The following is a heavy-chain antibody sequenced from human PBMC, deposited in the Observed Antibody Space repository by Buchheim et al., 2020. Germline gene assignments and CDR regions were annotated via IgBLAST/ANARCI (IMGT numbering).Heavy chain of an antibody. CDR3: ARRTYYYDSSGYDVFDY. V-gene: IGHV4-59*08. CDR2: IYYSGST. CDR1: GGSISSYY. J-gene: IGHJ4*02. Sequence: QVQLQESGPGLVKPSETLSLTCTVSGGSISSYYWSWIRQPPGKGLEWIGYIYYSGSTNYNPSLKSRVTISVDTSKNQFSLKLSSVTAADTAVYYCARRTYYYDSSGYDVFDYWGQGTL. D-gene: IGHD3-22*01.